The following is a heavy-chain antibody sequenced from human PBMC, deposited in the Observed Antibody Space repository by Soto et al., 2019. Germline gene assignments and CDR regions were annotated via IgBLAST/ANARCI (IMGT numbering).Heavy chain of an antibody. Sequence: GGSLRLSCAASGFTVSSNYMSWVRQAPGKGLEWVSVIYSGGSTYYADSVKGRFTISRDNSKNTLYLQMNSLRAEDTAVYDCARDRLREWGGDGYWYFDLWGRGTLVTVSS. CDR3: ARDRLREWGGDGYWYFDL. CDR2: IYSGGST. D-gene: IGHD2-21*02. J-gene: IGHJ2*01. CDR1: GFTVSSNY. V-gene: IGHV3-53*01.